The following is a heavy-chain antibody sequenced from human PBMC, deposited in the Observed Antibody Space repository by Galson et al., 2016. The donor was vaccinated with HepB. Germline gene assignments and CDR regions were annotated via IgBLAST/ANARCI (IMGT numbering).Heavy chain of an antibody. D-gene: IGHD3-22*01. Sequence: SLRLSCATSGFSFSDHAMNWFRQAPGKGLEWVGFIRKKDYGGTTDYAASVQGRFTISRDDSRNIAYPQMDSLKTEDTGVYYCAHDTSGYSYFFDYWGQGTLVTVSS. J-gene: IGHJ4*02. CDR1: GFSFSDHA. CDR3: AHDTSGYSYFFDY. CDR2: IRKKDYGGTT. V-gene: IGHV3-49*03.